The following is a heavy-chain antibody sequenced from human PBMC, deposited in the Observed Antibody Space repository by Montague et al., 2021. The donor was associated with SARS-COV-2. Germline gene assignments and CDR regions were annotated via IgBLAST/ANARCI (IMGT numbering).Heavy chain of an antibody. CDR1: GASISSANDY. Sequence: TLSLTCSVSGASISSANDYWTWIRQPAGKGLEWIGHISTSGSSSYNPSLKSRVTIILDTSKNQFSLKLSSVTAADTAVYYCARDDFRWDFDCWGQGTLVTVSS. D-gene: IGHD2/OR15-2a*01. J-gene: IGHJ4*02. V-gene: IGHV4-61*09. CDR2: ISTSGSS. CDR3: ARDDFRWDFDC.